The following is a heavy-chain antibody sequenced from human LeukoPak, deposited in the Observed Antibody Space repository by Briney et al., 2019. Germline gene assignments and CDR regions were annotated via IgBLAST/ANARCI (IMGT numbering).Heavy chain of an antibody. CDR2: LSGSGITT. CDR1: GFTFNTYS. Sequence: GGSLRLSCAASGFTFNTYSMNWVRQAPGKGLEWVSTLSGSGITTYYADSVKGRFTISRDNSKNTLYLQMNSLRAEDTAVYYCAKGIYSSGWSYFDYWGHGTLVTVSS. CDR3: AKGIYSSGWSYFDY. V-gene: IGHV3-23*01. J-gene: IGHJ4*01. D-gene: IGHD6-19*01.